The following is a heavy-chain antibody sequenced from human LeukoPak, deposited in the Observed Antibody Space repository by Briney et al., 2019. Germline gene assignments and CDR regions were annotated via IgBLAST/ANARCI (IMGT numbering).Heavy chain of an antibody. V-gene: IGHV3-23*01. Sequence: QSGGSLRLSCAASGFTFSSYAMSWVRQAPGKGLEWVSTISGGGGSTYYADSVKDQFTISRDNSKNTLYLQMNSVRAEDTAVYYCAKDLEYQLRPNDYFDYWGQGTLVTVSS. CDR2: ISGGGGST. D-gene: IGHD2-2*01. CDR1: GFTFSSYA. J-gene: IGHJ4*02. CDR3: AKDLEYQLRPNDYFDY.